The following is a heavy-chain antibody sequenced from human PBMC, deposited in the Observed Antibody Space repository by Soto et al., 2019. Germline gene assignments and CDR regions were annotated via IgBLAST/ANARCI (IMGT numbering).Heavy chain of an antibody. CDR2: IWYDGGEK. J-gene: IGHJ5*02. CDR1: GFTFSSYG. CDR3: ARYVSSRYNDGIDP. D-gene: IGHD6-13*01. Sequence: QVQLVESGGGVVQPGGSLRLSCAASGFTFSSYGMHWVRQAPGKGLEWVAVIWYDGGEKYYADSVKGRFTISRDNSKNTLSLQMNSLSAEDTAVYYCARYVSSRYNDGIDPWGQGTRVTVSS. V-gene: IGHV3-33*01.